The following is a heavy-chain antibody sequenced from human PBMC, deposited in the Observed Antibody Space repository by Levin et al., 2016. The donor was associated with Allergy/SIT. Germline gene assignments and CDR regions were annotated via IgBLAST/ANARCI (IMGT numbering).Heavy chain of an antibody. D-gene: IGHD4-17*01. J-gene: IGHJ5*02. V-gene: IGHV3-30*18. CDR2: ILYDGSNK. CDR3: AKYGSVEGMS. CDR1: GFTFSSYG. Sequence: GESLKISCVASGFTFSSYGMQWVRQAPGKGLEWVGVILYDGSNKHYADSVKGRFTISRDNSKNTLYLQMNSLRDEDTAVYYCAKYGSVEGMSWGQGTLVTVSS.